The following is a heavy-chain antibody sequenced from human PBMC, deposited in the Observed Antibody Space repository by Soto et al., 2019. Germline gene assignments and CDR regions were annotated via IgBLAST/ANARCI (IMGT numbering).Heavy chain of an antibody. J-gene: IGHJ6*02. CDR1: GGTFSSYA. CDR2: IIPIFGTA. V-gene: IGHV1-69*12. Sequence: QVQLVQSGAEVKKPGSSVKVSCKASGGTFSSYAISWVRQAPGQELEWMGGIIPIFGTANYAQKFQGRVTITADESTSTDYMELSSLRSEDTAVYYCASAPSRYYYYGMDVWGQGTTVTVSS. D-gene: IGHD7-27*01. CDR3: ASAPSRYYYYGMDV.